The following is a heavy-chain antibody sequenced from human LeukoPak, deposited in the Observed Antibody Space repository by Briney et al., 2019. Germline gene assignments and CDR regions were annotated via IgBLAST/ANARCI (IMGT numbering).Heavy chain of an antibody. CDR3: NYYDSSGYYYFDY. CDR2: IIPIFGTA. CDR1: GGTFSSYA. D-gene: IGHD3-22*01. J-gene: IGHJ4*02. V-gene: IGHV1-69*13. Sequence: SVKVPCKASGGTFSSYAISWVRQAPGQGLEWMGGIIPIFGTANYAQKFQGRVTITADESTSTAYMELSSLRSEDTAVYYCNYYDSSGYYYFDYWGQGTLVTVSS.